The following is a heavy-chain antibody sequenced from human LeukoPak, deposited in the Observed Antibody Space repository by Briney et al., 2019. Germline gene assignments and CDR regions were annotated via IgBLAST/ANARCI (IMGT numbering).Heavy chain of an antibody. Sequence: PGGSLRLSCAASGFTFSSYAMHWVRQAPGKGLEWVAVISYDGSNKYYADSVKGRFTISRDNSKNTMYLQMNSLRAEDTAVYYCAKDLGIYGSGREAFDIWGQGTMVTVSS. V-gene: IGHV3-30-3*01. CDR1: GFTFSSYA. D-gene: IGHD3-10*01. J-gene: IGHJ3*02. CDR3: AKDLGIYGSGREAFDI. CDR2: ISYDGSNK.